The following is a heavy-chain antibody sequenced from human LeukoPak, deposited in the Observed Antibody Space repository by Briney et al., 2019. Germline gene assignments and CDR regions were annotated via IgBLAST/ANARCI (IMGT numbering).Heavy chain of an antibody. CDR3: ARSVSWGLLVRDDAFDI. CDR2: IHYSGST. J-gene: IGHJ3*02. D-gene: IGHD2-21*01. CDR1: GGSISSYH. Sequence: PSETLSLICTVSGGSISSYHWIWIRQPPGKGLEWIGYIHYSGSTNYNPSLKSRVTTSVDTSKKQFSLKLRSVTAADTAVYYCARSVSWGLLVRDDAFDIWGQGTTVTVSS. V-gene: IGHV4-59*08.